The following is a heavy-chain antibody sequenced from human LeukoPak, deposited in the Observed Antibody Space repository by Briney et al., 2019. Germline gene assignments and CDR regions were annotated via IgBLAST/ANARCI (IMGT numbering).Heavy chain of an antibody. CDR2: IFYSGST. CDR1: GDSITTTNYY. D-gene: IGHD1-26*01. V-gene: IGHV4-39*01. Sequence: PSETLSLTCTVSGDSITTTNYYWGWIRQPPGKGLEWIGNIFYSGSTYYSPSLKSRVTISLDTSRNQFSLKLNSVTAADTAVYYCARHVRSYYNIRWFDPWGQGTLVTVSS. J-gene: IGHJ5*02. CDR3: ARHVRSYYNIRWFDP.